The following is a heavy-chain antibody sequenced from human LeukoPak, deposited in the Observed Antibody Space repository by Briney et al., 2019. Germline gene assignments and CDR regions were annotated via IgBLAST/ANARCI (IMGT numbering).Heavy chain of an antibody. CDR1: GFTFSSYA. J-gene: IGHJ4*02. Sequence: PGGSLRLSCTASGFTFSSYAMSWVRQAPGKGLEWVSSISDSGQTTSYADTVKGRFTISRDNSKNTLYLQMNSLRAEDTAVYYCAKIGGPAYWGQGSLVTVSS. CDR2: ISDSGQTT. D-gene: IGHD3-10*01. CDR3: AKIGGPAY. V-gene: IGHV3-23*01.